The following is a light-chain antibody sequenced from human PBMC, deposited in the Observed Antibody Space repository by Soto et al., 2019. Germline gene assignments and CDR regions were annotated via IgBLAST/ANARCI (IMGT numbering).Light chain of an antibody. J-gene: IGKJ4*01. CDR2: DAS. CDR3: QQRSNWPHT. CDR1: QTVNSEY. V-gene: IGKV3-11*01. Sequence: EVVLTQSPGSLSLSPGERATLSCRASQTVNSEYLAWFQQKPGQSPRLLIYDASNRATGIPARFSGSGSGTDFTLTISSLEPEDFAVYYCQQRSNWPHTFGGATKVDIK.